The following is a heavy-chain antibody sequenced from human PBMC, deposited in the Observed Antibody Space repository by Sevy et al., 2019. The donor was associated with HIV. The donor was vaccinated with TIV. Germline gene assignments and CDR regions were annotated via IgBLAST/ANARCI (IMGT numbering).Heavy chain of an antibody. CDR3: VRIRFQTGAFDS. D-gene: IGHD7-27*01. J-gene: IGHJ4*02. CDR1: GYTFTGHY. V-gene: IGHV1-2*02. CDR2: IDPIRAGT. Sequence: ASVKVSCKASGYTFTGHYLHWVRQAPGRGLEWMGWIDPIRAGTNYAQKFKGRVTMARDRSIDTAYMERSRLRFDETAMYYCVRIRFQTGAFDSWGQGTLVTVSS.